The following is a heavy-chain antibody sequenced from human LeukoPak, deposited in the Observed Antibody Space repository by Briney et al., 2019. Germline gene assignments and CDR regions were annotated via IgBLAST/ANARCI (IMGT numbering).Heavy chain of an antibody. D-gene: IGHD3-22*01. Sequence: PSETLSLTCTVSGGSISSSSYYWGWIRQPPGKGLEWIGGIYYSGSTYSNPSLQSRVTISVDTSKNQFSLKLSSVTAADTAVYYCARRSGRYYYDSSGYSIWSWAFGIWGQGTMVTVSS. CDR1: GGSISSSSYY. CDR2: IYYSGST. CDR3: ARRSGRYYYDSSGYSIWSWAFGI. V-gene: IGHV4-39*01. J-gene: IGHJ3*02.